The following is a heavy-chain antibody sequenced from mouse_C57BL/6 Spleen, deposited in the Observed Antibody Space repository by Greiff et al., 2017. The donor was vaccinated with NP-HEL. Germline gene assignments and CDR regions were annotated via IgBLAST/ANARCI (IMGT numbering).Heavy chain of an antibody. CDR1: GFNIKNTY. CDR2: IDPANGNT. V-gene: IGHV14-3*01. J-gene: IGHJ1*03. D-gene: IGHD1-1*01. CDR3: ASYYDGSSYERYFDV. Sequence: EVQLQQSVAELVRPGASVKLSCTASGFNIKNTYMHWVKQRPEQGLEWIGRIDPANGNTKYAPKFQGKATITADTSSNTAYLQLSSLTSEDTAIYYCASYYDGSSYERYFDVWGTGTTVTVSS.